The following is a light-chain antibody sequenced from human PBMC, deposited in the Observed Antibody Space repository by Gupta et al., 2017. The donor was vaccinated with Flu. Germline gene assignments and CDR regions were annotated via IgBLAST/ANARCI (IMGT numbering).Light chain of an antibody. V-gene: IGKV2-24*01. CDR3: RQDTQLVN. CDR2: KIS. CDR1: QSLVHSDGNTY. J-gene: IGKJ2*01. Sequence: DVVMTQTLLSSPVTLGQPASISCRSSQSLVHSDGNTYLSWLQQRPGQPPRLLIYKISTRFCGVTDRFSGTGEGTDFTLKSMRGEAEDVGVYYSRQDTQLVNFGQGTKMEIK.